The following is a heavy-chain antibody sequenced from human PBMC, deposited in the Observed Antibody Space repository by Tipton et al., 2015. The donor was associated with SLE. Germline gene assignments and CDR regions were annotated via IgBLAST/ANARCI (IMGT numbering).Heavy chain of an antibody. Sequence: GLVKPSETLSLTCAVYGGSVSGYYWTWIRQSPGKGLEWIGEIDHSGRTNYNPSLKSRVTISVDTSKNQFSLKLTSATAADTAIYFCARGGASSRYFHYWGQGTLVTVSS. D-gene: IGHD2-15*01. CDR3: ARGGASSRYFHY. J-gene: IGHJ4*02. V-gene: IGHV4-34*01. CDR2: IDHSGRT. CDR1: GGSVSGYY.